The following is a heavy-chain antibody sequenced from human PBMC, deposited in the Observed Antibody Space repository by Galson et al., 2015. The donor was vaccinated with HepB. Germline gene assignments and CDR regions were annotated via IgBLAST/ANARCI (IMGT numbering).Heavy chain of an antibody. Sequence: SLRLSCAASGFIFSNYGMHWVRQAPGKGLEWVALIWYDGSKEYYADSVKGRFTISRDNSKNTVFLQMNSLRDEDTAVYYCARSSRVAYGMDVWGQGTTVTVSS. CDR1: GFIFSNYG. CDR3: ARSSRVAYGMDV. V-gene: IGHV3-33*01. D-gene: IGHD3-3*01. J-gene: IGHJ6*02. CDR2: IWYDGSKE.